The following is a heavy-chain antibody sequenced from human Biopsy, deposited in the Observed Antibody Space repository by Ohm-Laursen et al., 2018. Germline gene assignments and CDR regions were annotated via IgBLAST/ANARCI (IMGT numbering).Heavy chain of an antibody. V-gene: IGHV4-59*11. Sequence: GTLSLTCAVSGGSFTGHYWTWIRQPPGKGLEWIGHISHTGYTSYKSSLEGRVTISLDTSRKHFSLRLTSLAAADTAVYYCARGSNEYGGLYFPHWGQGTLVTVSP. CDR3: ARGSNEYGGLYFPH. CDR1: GGSFTGHY. J-gene: IGHJ1*01. CDR2: ISHTGYT. D-gene: IGHD4-23*01.